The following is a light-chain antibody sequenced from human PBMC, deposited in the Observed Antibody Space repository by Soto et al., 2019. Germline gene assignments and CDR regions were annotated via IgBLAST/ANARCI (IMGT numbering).Light chain of an antibody. CDR3: RQSYSTPYT. Sequence: DIQMTQSPSSLSASVGDRVTITCRASQSISSYLNWYHLKPGKAPKLLIYAASSLQSGVPSRFSGSGSGTDFTLTISSLQPEDFATYYCRQSYSTPYTFGQGIKLEIK. CDR1: QSISSY. CDR2: AAS. J-gene: IGKJ2*01. V-gene: IGKV1-39*01.